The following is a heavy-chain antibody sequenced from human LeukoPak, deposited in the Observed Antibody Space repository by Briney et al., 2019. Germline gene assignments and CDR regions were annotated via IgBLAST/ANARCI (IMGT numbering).Heavy chain of an antibody. Sequence: GGSLRLSCAASGFTFSISSMNWVRQAPGKGLEWVSSISSTSSYIYYADSVRGRFTISRDNAKNSLYLQINSLRAEDTAVYYCARDLQGPVVPTAFGNWGQGTLVTVSS. CDR1: GFTFSISS. J-gene: IGHJ4*02. D-gene: IGHD2-2*01. V-gene: IGHV3-21*01. CDR2: ISSTSSYI. CDR3: ARDLQGPVVPTAFGN.